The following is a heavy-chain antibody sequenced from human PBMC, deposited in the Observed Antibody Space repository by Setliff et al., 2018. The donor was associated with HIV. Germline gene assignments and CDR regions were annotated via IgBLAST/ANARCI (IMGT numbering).Heavy chain of an antibody. V-gene: IGHV4-59*08. CDR3: ASHGRWYFDL. CDR2: IYYSGTI. D-gene: IGHD1-26*01. J-gene: IGHJ2*01. Sequence: SETLSLPCTVSGGYISSSYWSWIRQPPGKGLEWIGYIYYSGTINYNPSLKSRVTISLDTSKNQFSLKLSSVTAADTAVYYCASHGRWYFDLWGRGTLVTVSS. CDR1: GGYISSSY.